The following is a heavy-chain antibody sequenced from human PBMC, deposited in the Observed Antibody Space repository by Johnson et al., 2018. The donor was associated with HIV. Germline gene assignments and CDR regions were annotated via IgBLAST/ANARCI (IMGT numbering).Heavy chain of an antibody. CDR2: IKQDGSEK. Sequence: VQLVESGGGLVQPGGSLRLSCAASGFTFSSYWMSWVRQAPGKGLEWVANIKQDGSEKYYVDSVKGRFTISRDTAKNSLYLQMNSLRAEDTAVYYCARGGRGVRITMIVVVPNDAFDIWGQGTMVTVSS. CDR1: GFTFSSYW. D-gene: IGHD3-22*01. V-gene: IGHV3-7*01. CDR3: ARGGRGVRITMIVVVPNDAFDI. J-gene: IGHJ3*02.